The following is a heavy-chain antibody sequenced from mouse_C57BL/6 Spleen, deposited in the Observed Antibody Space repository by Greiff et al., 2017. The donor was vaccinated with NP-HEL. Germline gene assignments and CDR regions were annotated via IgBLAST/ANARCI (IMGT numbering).Heavy chain of an antibody. CDR3: ARDGHYYAMDY. CDR2: INPYNGGT. D-gene: IGHD2-3*01. CDR1: GYTFTDYY. Sequence: EVQLHQSGPVLVKPGASVKMSCKASGYTFTDYYMNWVKQSHGKSLEWIGVINPYNGGTSYNQKFKGKATLTVDKSSSTAYMELNSLTSEDSAVYYCARDGHYYAMDYWGQGTSVTVSS. V-gene: IGHV1-19*01. J-gene: IGHJ4*01.